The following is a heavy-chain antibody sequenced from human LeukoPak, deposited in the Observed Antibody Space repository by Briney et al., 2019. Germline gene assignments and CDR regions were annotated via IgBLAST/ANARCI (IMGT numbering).Heavy chain of an antibody. D-gene: IGHD1-26*01. V-gene: IGHV3-66*01. Sequence: GGSLRLSCAASGITVSSNYMSWVRQAPGKGLEWVSVIYSGGSAYYADSVKGRFTISRDNSKNTLYLQMNSLRAEDTAVYYCARVTSGSFDYWGQGTLVTVSS. CDR3: ARVTSGSFDY. J-gene: IGHJ4*02. CDR2: IYSGGSA. CDR1: GITVSSNY.